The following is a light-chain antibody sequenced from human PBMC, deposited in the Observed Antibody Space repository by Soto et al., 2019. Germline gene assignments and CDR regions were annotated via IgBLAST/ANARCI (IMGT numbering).Light chain of an antibody. V-gene: IGKV1-39*01. CDR1: QIINSY. CDR3: QQNYIAPPT. Sequence: DIQMTQSPSSLSASVGDRVTITCRASQIINSYLSWYQLRPGKAPKLLIYAASNLQSGVPSRFSGSGSGTDFTRTISSLQPEDFATYSCQQNYIAPPTFGQGTKVEIK. CDR2: AAS. J-gene: IGKJ1*01.